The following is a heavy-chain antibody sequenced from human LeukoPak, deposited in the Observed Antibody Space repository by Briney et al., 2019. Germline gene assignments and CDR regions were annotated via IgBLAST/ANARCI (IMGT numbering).Heavy chain of an antibody. V-gene: IGHV3-7*03. CDR1: GFTFSSYW. Sequence: PGGSLRLSCAASGFTFSSYWMSWVRQAPGKGLEWVANIKQDGSEKYYVDSVKGRFTISRDNAKNSLYLQMNSLRAEDTAVYYCAKDDDSSVYYYPDYWGQGSLVTVSS. D-gene: IGHD3-22*01. CDR2: IKQDGSEK. CDR3: AKDDDSSVYYYPDY. J-gene: IGHJ4*02.